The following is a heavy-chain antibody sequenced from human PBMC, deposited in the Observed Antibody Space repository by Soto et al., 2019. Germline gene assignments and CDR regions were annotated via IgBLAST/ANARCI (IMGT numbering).Heavy chain of an antibody. J-gene: IGHJ4*02. D-gene: IGHD5-12*01. CDR3: AKSRGGNNFDFFD. CDR1: GFTFSSYA. V-gene: IGHV3-64D*06. Sequence: PVGSLRLSCSASGFTFSSYAMHWVRQAPGKGLEYVSGVRGNGDPPFYADSVKGRFTISRDNSKNTLYLQMSSLSADDTAVYYCAKSRGGNNFDFFDWGQGALVTSPQ. CDR2: VRGNGDPP.